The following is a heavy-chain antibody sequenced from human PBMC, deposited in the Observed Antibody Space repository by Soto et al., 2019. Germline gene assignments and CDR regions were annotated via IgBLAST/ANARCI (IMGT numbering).Heavy chain of an antibody. CDR3: ARRRGYCSGGSCYPPRAFEI. V-gene: IGHV1-69*13. CDR2: IIPIFGTA. D-gene: IGHD2-15*01. CDR1: GGTFSSYA. J-gene: IGHJ3*02. Sequence: SVKVSCKASGGTFSSYAISWVRQAPGQGLEWMGGIIPIFGTANYAQKFQGRVTITADESTSTAYMELSSLRSEDTAVYYCARRRGYCSGGSCYPPRAFEIWGQGTMVTVSS.